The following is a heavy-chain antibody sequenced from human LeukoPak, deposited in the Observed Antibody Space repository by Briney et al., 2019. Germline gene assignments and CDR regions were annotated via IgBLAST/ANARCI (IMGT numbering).Heavy chain of an antibody. CDR1: GFTFSSYG. CDR2: ISGDGVST. CDR3: AKFGFCSTTSCPAPY. V-gene: IGHV3-23*01. J-gene: IGHJ4*02. D-gene: IGHD2-2*01. Sequence: GGSLRLSCAASGFTFSSYGMSWVRQAPGKGLEWVSAISGDGVSTYYADSVKGRFTISRDNSKNTLYLQVNSLRAEDTAVYYCAKFGFCSTTSCPAPYWGQGTLVTVSS.